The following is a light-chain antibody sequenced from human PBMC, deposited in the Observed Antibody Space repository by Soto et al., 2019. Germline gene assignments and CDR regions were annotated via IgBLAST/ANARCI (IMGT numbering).Light chain of an antibody. Sequence: QSALTQPASVSGSPGQSITISCTGTSSDVGGYNYVSWYQHHPGKAPKLMIYEVSNRPSGVSNRFSGSKSGNTASLTISGLQADDEADYYSTSYTTSYTQVFGGGTKVTVL. J-gene: IGLJ2*01. CDR2: EVS. CDR1: SSDVGGYNY. CDR3: TSYTTSYTQV. V-gene: IGLV2-14*01.